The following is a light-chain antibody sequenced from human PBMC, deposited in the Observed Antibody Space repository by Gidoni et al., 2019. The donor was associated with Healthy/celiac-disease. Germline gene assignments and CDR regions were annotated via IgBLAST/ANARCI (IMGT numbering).Light chain of an antibody. J-gene: IGKJ2*01. CDR2: DAS. Sequence: DIVLTQSPATLSLSPGEGATLSCRASQSVSSYVAWYQQKPGQAPRLLIYDASNRATGIPARFSGSGSGTDFTLTISSLEPEDFAVYYCQQRSNWPPYTFGQGTKLEIK. CDR3: QQRSNWPPYT. V-gene: IGKV3-11*01. CDR1: QSVSSY.